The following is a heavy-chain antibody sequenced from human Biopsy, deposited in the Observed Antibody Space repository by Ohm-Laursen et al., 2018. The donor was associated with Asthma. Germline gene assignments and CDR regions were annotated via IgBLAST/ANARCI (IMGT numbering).Heavy chain of an antibody. CDR1: GGSINNYY. CDR3: ARVWAGGFDP. J-gene: IGHJ5*02. Sequence: SETLSLTCTVSGGSINNYYWSWIRQPPGKGLDLIGYIYYTGSTNYNPSLKSRVTLSVDTSNNQFSLKLSSVTAADTAFYYCARVWAGGFDPWGQGTLVTVSS. CDR2: IYYTGST. V-gene: IGHV4-59*01. D-gene: IGHD6-19*01.